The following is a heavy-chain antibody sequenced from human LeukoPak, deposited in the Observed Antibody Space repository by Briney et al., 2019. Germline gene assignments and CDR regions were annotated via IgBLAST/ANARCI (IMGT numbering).Heavy chain of an antibody. Sequence: ASVKVSCKASGYTFTDYGISWVRQAPGQGLEWMGWISTYNANTNYAQKLQGRVTMTTDTSTSTAYMELRSLRSDDTAVYYCARKTIAGGYNWFDPWGQGTLVTVSS. D-gene: IGHD6-13*01. CDR1: GYTFTDYG. CDR2: ISTYNANT. V-gene: IGHV1-18*01. CDR3: ARKTIAGGYNWFDP. J-gene: IGHJ5*02.